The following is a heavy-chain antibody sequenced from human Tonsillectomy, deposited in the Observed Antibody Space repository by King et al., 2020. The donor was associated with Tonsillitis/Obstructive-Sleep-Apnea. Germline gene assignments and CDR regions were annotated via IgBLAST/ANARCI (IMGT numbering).Heavy chain of an antibody. Sequence: VQLQQWGAGLLKPSETLSLTCAVYGGSFSGYYWSWIRQPPGKGLEWIGEINHSGSTNYNPSLKSRVTISVDTSKNQSSLKLSSVTAADTAVYSCARGFDFWSGYYLQYYFDYWGQGTLVTVSS. CDR2: INHSGST. V-gene: IGHV4-34*01. J-gene: IGHJ4*02. CDR3: ARGFDFWSGYYLQYYFDY. CDR1: GGSFSGYY. D-gene: IGHD3-3*01.